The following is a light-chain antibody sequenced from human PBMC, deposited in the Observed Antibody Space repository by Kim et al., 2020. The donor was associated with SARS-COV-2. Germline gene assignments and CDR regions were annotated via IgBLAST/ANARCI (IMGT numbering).Light chain of an antibody. CDR1: TGAVTSGHY. CDR3: LLAYNGAPVV. V-gene: IGLV7-46*01. CDR2: DTN. Sequence: GGTVTLTCGSSTGAVTSGHYPYWIQQKAGQAPRTLIYDTNNKHSWTPARFSGSLLGGKAALTLSGAQTEDEGDYYCLLAYNGAPVVFGGGTKVTVL. J-gene: IGLJ2*01.